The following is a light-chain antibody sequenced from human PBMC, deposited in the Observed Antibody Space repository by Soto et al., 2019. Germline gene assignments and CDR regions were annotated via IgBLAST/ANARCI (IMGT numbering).Light chain of an antibody. CDR2: GAS. CDR1: QSVSSN. J-gene: IGKJ1*01. Sequence: EIVMTQSPATLSVSPGERATLSCRASQSVSSNLAWYQQKPGQAPRLLIYGASTRATGIPARFSGSGSGTEFTLTISSLQSEDFAVYSCQQYNNWPPTFGQGNKVEIK. CDR3: QQYNNWPPT. V-gene: IGKV3-15*01.